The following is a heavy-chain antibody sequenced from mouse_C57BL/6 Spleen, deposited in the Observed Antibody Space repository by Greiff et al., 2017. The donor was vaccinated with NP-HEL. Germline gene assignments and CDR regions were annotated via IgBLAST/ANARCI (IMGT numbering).Heavy chain of an antibody. CDR3: ARSYYGSSYLWYFDV. D-gene: IGHD1-1*01. J-gene: IGHJ1*03. V-gene: IGHV1-55*01. Sequence: VQLQQSGAELVKPGASVKMSCKASGYTFTSYWITWVKQRPGQGLEWIGDIYPGSGSTNYNEKFKSKATLTVDTSSSTAYMQLSCLTSEDSAVYYCARSYYGSSYLWYFDVWGTGTTVTVSS. CDR2: IYPGSGST. CDR1: GYTFTSYW.